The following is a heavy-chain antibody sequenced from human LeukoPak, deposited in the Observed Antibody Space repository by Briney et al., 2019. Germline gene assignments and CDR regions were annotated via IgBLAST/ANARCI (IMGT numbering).Heavy chain of an antibody. D-gene: IGHD3-22*01. V-gene: IGHV3-7*01. CDR3: TRDVASSTYHFDSSGLLDY. CDR2: INEDGSKK. Sequence: GGCLRLSCAASGFTFSSYWMSWVRQAPGKGLEWVANINEDGSKKYYVDSVKGRLTISRDNAEKSLYLQMDSLSGEDTAVYYCTRDVASSTYHFDSSGLLDYWGQGTLVTVSS. J-gene: IGHJ4*02. CDR1: GFTFSSYW.